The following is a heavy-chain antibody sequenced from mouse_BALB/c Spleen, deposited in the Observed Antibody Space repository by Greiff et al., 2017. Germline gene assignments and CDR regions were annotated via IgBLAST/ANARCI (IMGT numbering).Heavy chain of an antibody. Sequence: EVQVVESGGGLVKPGGSLKLSCAASGFTFSSYGMSWVRQTPDKRLELVATINSNGGSTYYPDSVKGRFTISRDNAKNTLYLQMSSLKSEDTAMYYCARGTYNYFDYWGQGTTLTVSS. V-gene: IGHV5-6-3*01. CDR1: GFTFSSYG. CDR2: INSNGGST. CDR3: ARGTYNYFDY. J-gene: IGHJ2*01. D-gene: IGHD3-3*01.